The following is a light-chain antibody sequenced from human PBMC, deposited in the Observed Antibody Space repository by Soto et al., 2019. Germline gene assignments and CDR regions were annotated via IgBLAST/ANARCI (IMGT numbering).Light chain of an antibody. CDR1: QSVSSS. V-gene: IGKV3-15*01. CDR3: QQYNNWPRT. J-gene: IGKJ1*01. Sequence: EILMTQSPATLSVSPGERATLSCRASQSVSSSLAWYQRKPGQAPRLLIYDASTRATGIPARLSGSGSGTEFTLTISSLQSEAFAVYYCQQYNNWPRTFGQGTKVEI. CDR2: DAS.